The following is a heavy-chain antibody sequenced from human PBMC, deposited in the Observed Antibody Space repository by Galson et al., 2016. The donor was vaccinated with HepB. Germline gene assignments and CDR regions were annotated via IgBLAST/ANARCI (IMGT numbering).Heavy chain of an antibody. D-gene: IGHD6-19*01. CDR1: GSSFTRSW. J-gene: IGHJ3*02. CDR2: IYPGDSNS. V-gene: IGHV5-51*01. Sequence: QSGAEVKKPGESLNISCKASGSSFTRSWIVWVRQMPGKGLECMGAIYPGDSNSKYSPSFQGQVTMSADKSISTAYLQWSSLKASETAIYYGASHVGSRSWSCAFDIWGQGTMVTVSS. CDR3: ASHVGSRSWSCAFDI.